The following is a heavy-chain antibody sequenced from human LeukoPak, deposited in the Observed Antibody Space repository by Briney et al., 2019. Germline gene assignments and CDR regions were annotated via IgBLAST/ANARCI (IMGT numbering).Heavy chain of an antibody. Sequence: GGSLRLSCAASGFTFSSYAMSWVRQPPGKGLVWVSRINSDGSSTTYADAVKGRFTISRDNAKNSLYLQMNSLRAEDTAVYYCARDPKGSGYYDYWGQGTLVTVSS. CDR1: GFTFSSYA. CDR3: ARDPKGSGYYDY. D-gene: IGHD3-22*01. J-gene: IGHJ4*02. CDR2: INSDGSST. V-gene: IGHV3-74*01.